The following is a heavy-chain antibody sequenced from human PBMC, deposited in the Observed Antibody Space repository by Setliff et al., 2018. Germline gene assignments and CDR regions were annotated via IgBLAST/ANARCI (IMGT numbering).Heavy chain of an antibody. V-gene: IGHV4-4*07. CDR2: VYSDGET. CDR3: ARERQGGFLEWSPFDS. Sequence: SETLSLTCTVSGGFIYDHYWTWIRQPAGKGLQWIGRVYSDGETDYSPSLKSRVTISVDKSNNQFSLNLKSMTAADAALYFCARERQGGFLEWSPFDSWGQGILVTVSS. J-gene: IGHJ4*02. CDR1: GGFIYDHY. D-gene: IGHD3-3*01.